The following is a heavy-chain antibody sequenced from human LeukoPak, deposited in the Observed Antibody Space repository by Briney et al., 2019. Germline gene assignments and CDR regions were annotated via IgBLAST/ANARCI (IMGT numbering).Heavy chain of an antibody. CDR1: GFTFSSYA. D-gene: IGHD1-26*01. CDR2: INHSGTT. Sequence: GSLRLSCAASGFTFSSYAMHWVRQAPGKGLEWVEEINHSGTTNYTPSLKSRVTLSVDISKNQFSLELTSMTAADTAIYYCANRRRIEGSRDNAGVNYFDPWGQGTLVTVSS. J-gene: IGHJ5*02. V-gene: IGHV4-34*08. CDR3: ANRRRIEGSRDNAGVNYFDP.